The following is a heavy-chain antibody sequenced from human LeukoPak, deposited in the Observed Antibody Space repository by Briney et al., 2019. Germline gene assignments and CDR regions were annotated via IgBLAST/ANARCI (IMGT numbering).Heavy chain of an antibody. J-gene: IGHJ4*02. Sequence: GGSLRLSCAGSGFTFSSYWMSWVRQAPGKGLEWVANIKQDGSEKNYVDSVKGRFTISRDNAKNSLDLQMNSLRAEDTAVYYCARAGGYASSWAYWGQGTLVTVSS. V-gene: IGHV3-7*01. CDR1: GFTFSSYW. CDR2: IKQDGSEK. D-gene: IGHD5-12*01. CDR3: ARAGGYASSWAY.